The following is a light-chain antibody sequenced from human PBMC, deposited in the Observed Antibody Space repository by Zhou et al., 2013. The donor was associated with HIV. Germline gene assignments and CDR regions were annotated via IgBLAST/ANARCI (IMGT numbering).Light chain of an antibody. CDR2: GAS. V-gene: IGKV1-39*01. CDR1: QSISRF. J-gene: IGKJ5*01. Sequence: DIQMTQSPSSLSASVGDRVTLTCRASQSISRFLNWYQQKPGKAPKLLIYGASILHSGVPSRFSGSGSGTDFTLTISGLQPEDFAYYYCQQSYSSPITFGQGTRLDIK. CDR3: QQSYSSPIT.